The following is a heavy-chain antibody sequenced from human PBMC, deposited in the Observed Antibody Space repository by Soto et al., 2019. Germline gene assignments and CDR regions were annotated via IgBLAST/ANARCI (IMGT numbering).Heavy chain of an antibody. D-gene: IGHD7-27*01. Sequence: VQLLESGGDLVQPGGSLRLSCVASGFILNSYAMSWVRQAPGKGLEWVSTIGGTDGDSDGVPWYEDSVKGRFTNSRDSSANTLFLHMDNLRAEDSTLYYCVKRGRNWGAFDFWGQGTTVVVSS. V-gene: IGHV3-23*01. CDR2: IGGTDGDSDGVP. CDR3: VKRGRNWGAFDF. J-gene: IGHJ3*01. CDR1: GFILNSYA.